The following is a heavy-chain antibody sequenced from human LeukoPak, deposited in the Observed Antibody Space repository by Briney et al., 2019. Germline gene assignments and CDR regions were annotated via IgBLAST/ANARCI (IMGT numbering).Heavy chain of an antibody. V-gene: IGHV3-7*01. CDR3: ARDLKWGDDYYYDSSGYYSDY. J-gene: IGHJ4*02. D-gene: IGHD3-22*01. CDR2: VKQDGSEK. Sequence: PGGSLRLSCAASGFTFSNYWMTWVRLAPGKGLEWVANVKQDGSEKYYVDSVKGRFTISRDNAKNSLYLQMNSLRAEDTAVYYCARDLKWGDDYYYDSSGYYSDYWGQGTLVTVSS. CDR1: GFTFSNYW.